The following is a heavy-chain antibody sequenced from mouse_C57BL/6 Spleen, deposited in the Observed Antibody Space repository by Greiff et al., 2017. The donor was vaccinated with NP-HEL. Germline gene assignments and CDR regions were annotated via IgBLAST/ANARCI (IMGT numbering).Heavy chain of an antibody. CDR3: ARQNYYGSTGFAY. CDR1: GYAFSSYW. J-gene: IGHJ3*01. V-gene: IGHV1-80*01. D-gene: IGHD1-1*01. Sequence: QVQLKESGAELVKPGASVKISCKASGYAFSSYWMNWVKQRPGKGLEWIGQIYPGDGDTNYNGKFKGKATLTADKSSSTAYMQLSSLTSEDSAVYFCARQNYYGSTGFAYWGQGTLVTVSA. CDR2: IYPGDGDT.